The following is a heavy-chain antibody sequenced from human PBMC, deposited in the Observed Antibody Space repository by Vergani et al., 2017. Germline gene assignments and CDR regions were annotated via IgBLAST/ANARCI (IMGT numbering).Heavy chain of an antibody. CDR2: INSDGSST. CDR3: ARGWNYDLWSGSTQVDY. Sequence: EVQLVESGGGLVQPGGSLRLSCAASGFTFSSYWMHWVRQAPGKGLVWVSRINSDGSSTSYADSVKGRFTISRDNAKNTLYLQMNSLRAEDTAVYYCARGWNYDLWSGSTQVDYWGQGTLVTVSS. D-gene: IGHD3-3*01. J-gene: IGHJ4*02. V-gene: IGHV3-74*01. CDR1: GFTFSSYW.